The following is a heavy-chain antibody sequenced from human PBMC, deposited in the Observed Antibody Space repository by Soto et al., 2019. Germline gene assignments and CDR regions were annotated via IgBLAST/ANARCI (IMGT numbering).Heavy chain of an antibody. Sequence: ASVKVSRKTSVYTFTRDGISWVRQAPGQGLEWMGWISAYNGNTNYAQKLQGRVTMTTDTSTSTAYMELRSLRSDDTAVYYCARVSCSSTSCYFFYWLDPWGQGTLVTVSS. V-gene: IGHV1-18*01. CDR3: ARVSCSSTSCYFFYWLDP. CDR2: ISAYNGNT. D-gene: IGHD2-2*01. CDR1: VYTFTRDG. J-gene: IGHJ5*02.